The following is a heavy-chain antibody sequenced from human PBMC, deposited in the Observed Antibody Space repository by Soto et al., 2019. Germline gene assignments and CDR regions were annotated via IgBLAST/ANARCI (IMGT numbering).Heavy chain of an antibody. V-gene: IGHV6-1*01. D-gene: IGHD6-19*01. Sequence: SQTLSLTCAISGDSVSSNTAAWNWIRSSPSRGLEWLGRTYYRSNWRHDYAVSVKSRITVNPDTSKNHFSLQLNSVTPDDTAVYYCARGVAGSGFDLWGQGTLVTVX. CDR1: GDSVSSNTAA. J-gene: IGHJ4*02. CDR3: ARGVAGSGFDL. CDR2: TYYRSNWRH.